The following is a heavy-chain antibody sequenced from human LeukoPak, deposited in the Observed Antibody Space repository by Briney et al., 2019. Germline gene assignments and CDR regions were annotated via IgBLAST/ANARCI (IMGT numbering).Heavy chain of an antibody. Sequence: SQTLSLTCTVSGGSISSGDYYWSWIRQPPGKGLEWIGYIYYSGSTYYNPSLKSRVTISVDTSKNQFSLKLSSVTAADTAVYYCARGKGYDFWSSLNYFDYWGQGTLVTVSS. D-gene: IGHD3-3*01. V-gene: IGHV4-30-4*08. CDR1: GGSISSGDYY. CDR2: IYYSGST. J-gene: IGHJ4*02. CDR3: ARGKGYDFWSSLNYFDY.